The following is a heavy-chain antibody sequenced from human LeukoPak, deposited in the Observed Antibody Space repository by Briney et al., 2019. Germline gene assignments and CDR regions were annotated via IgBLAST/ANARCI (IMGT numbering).Heavy chain of an antibody. CDR2: INHSGST. V-gene: IGHV4-34*01. CDR3: ARVQYDCSSTSCYKESTTNNWFDP. Sequence: PSETLSLTCAVYGGSFSGYYWSWIRQPPGKGLEWIGEINHSGSTNYNPSLKSRVTISVDTSKNQFSLKLSSVTAADTAVYYCARVQYDCSSTSCYKESTTNNWFDPWGQGTLVTVSS. CDR1: GGSFSGYY. D-gene: IGHD2-2*02. J-gene: IGHJ5*02.